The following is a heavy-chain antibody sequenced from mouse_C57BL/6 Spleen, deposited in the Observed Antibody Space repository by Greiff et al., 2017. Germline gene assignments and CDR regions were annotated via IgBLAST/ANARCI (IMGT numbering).Heavy chain of an antibody. D-gene: IGHD2-3*01. V-gene: IGHV5-17*01. Sequence: EVMLVESGGGLVKPGGSLKLSCAASGFTFSDYGMHWVRQAPEKGLEWVAYISSGSSTIYYADTVKGRFTISRDNAKNTLFLQMTSLRSEDTAMYYCARGNDGYYRAWFAYWGQGTLVTVSA. CDR1: GFTFSDYG. CDR2: ISSGSSTI. J-gene: IGHJ3*01. CDR3: ARGNDGYYRAWFAY.